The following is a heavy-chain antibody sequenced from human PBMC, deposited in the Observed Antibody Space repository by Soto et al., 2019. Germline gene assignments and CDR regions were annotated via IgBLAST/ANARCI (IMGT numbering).Heavy chain of an antibody. D-gene: IGHD2-2*01. CDR1: GYSFTIYW. CDR2: IDPSDSYT. V-gene: IGHV5-10-1*01. Sequence: GESLKISCKGSGYSFTIYWISWVRQMPGKGLEWMGRIDPSDSYTNYSPSFQGHVTISADKSISTAYLQWSSLKASDTAMYYCARSSKGYCSSTSCYGAYYYYYYGMDVWGQGTTVTVSS. J-gene: IGHJ6*02. CDR3: ARSSKGYCSSTSCYGAYYYYYYGMDV.